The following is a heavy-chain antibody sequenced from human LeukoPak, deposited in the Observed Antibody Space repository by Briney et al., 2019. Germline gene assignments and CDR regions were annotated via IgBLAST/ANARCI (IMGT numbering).Heavy chain of an antibody. V-gene: IGHV1-18*01. CDR2: ISAYNGNT. D-gene: IGHD5-18*01. Sequence: ASVKVSFKASGYTFTSYGISWVRQAPGQGLEWMGWISAYNGNTNYAQKLQGRVTMTTDTSTSTAYMELRSLRSDDTAVYYCARDGVWLQLWSTNWFDPWGQGTLVTVSS. CDR1: GYTFTSYG. J-gene: IGHJ5*02. CDR3: ARDGVWLQLWSTNWFDP.